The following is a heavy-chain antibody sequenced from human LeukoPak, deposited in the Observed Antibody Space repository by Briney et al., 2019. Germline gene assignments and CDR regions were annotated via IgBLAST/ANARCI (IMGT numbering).Heavy chain of an antibody. J-gene: IGHJ4*02. Sequence: GASVKVSCKASGYIFTKYVVHWVRRAPGQRPEGMGWIKAGNGDTKYSQNFQDRLTITRDTSASTVYMELSSLTSEDTALYYCARDDCGDTCYPGGYWGKGTLVTVSS. V-gene: IGHV1-3*01. CDR3: ARDDCGDTCYPGGY. CDR2: IKAGNGDT. D-gene: IGHD2-21*01. CDR1: GYIFTKYV.